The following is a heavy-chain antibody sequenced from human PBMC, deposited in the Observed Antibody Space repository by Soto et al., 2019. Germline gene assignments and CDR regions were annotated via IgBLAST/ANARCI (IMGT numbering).Heavy chain of an antibody. CDR3: ARATGTLRSRNCDY. CDR2: TYHTGST. D-gene: IGHD1-1*01. V-gene: IGHV4-31*03. J-gene: IGHJ4*02. Sequence: SETLSLTCSVSGGSISTVGHYWTWIRQPPGKGLEWIGSTYHTGSTYYSKSLRSRLTMSVDTSKSQFSLRLSSVTAADTAVYYCARATGTLRSRNCDYWGQGSLVTVSS. CDR1: GGSISTVGHY.